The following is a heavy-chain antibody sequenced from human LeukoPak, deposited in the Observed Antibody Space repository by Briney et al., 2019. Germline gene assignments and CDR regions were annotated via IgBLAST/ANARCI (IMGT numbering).Heavy chain of an antibody. J-gene: IGHJ3*01. CDR2: IFHSGNS. D-gene: IGHD1-7*01. V-gene: IGHV4-38-2*02. Sequence: SETLSLTCTVSGYSMSSGYYWGWIRQPPGKGLQWIGSIFHSGNSYYNPSLKSRVTISVDTSKNQFSLKVNSVTAADTAVYYCARVGYNWNLWFDFWGQGTTVTVSS. CDR3: ARVGYNWNLWFDF. CDR1: GYSMSSGYY.